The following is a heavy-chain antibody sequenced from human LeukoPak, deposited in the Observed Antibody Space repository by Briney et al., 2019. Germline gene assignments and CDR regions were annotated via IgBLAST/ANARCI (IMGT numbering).Heavy chain of an antibody. CDR1: GGSITSSSYY. Sequence: PSQTLSLTCTVSGGSITSSSYYWGWIRQPPEKGLEWIGSIYYTGGTYYSPSLKSRVTISVDRSKNQFSLKLSSVTAADTAVYYCARGPLTIFGVVMGYYFDYWGQGTLVTVSS. V-gene: IGHV4-39*07. D-gene: IGHD3-3*01. CDR3: ARGPLTIFGVVMGYYFDY. CDR2: IYYTGGT. J-gene: IGHJ4*02.